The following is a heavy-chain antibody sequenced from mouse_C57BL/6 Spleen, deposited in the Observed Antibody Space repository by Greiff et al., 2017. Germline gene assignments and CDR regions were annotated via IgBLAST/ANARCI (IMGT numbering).Heavy chain of an antibody. Sequence: QVQLQQSGAELVRPGASVTLSCKASGYTFTDYEMHWVKQTPVHGLEWIGAIDPETGGTAYNQKFKGKAILTADKSSSTAYMELRSLTSEDSAVYYCTRERLYQRGFAYWGQGTLVTVSA. J-gene: IGHJ3*01. CDR3: TRERLYQRGFAY. D-gene: IGHD2-12*01. CDR2: IDPETGGT. CDR1: GYTFTDYE. V-gene: IGHV1-15*01.